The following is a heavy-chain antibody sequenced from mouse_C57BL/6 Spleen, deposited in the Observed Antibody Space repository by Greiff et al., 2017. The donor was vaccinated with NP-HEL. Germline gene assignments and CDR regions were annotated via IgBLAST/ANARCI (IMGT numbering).Heavy chain of an antibody. V-gene: IGHV1-74*01. CDR2: IHPSDSDT. CDR3: AMGSYYYGSSYVGNYFDY. CDR1: GYTFTSYW. D-gene: IGHD1-1*01. J-gene: IGHJ2*01. Sequence: QVQLKQPGAELVKPGASVKVSCKASGYTFTSYWMHWVKQRPGQGLEWIGRIHPSDSDTNYNQKFKGKATLTVDKSSSTAYMQLSSLTSEDSAVYYCAMGSYYYGSSYVGNYFDYWGQGTTLTVSS.